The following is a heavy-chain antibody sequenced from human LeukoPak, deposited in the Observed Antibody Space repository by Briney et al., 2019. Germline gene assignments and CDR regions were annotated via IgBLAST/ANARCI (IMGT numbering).Heavy chain of an antibody. Sequence: GRSLRLSCAASGFTFSSYAMHWVRRAPGKGLEWVAVISYDGSNKYYADSAKGRFTISRDNSKNTLYLQMNSLRAEDTAVYYCAKEGITMVRGVTQRYYYYGMDVWGQGTTVTVSS. V-gene: IGHV3-30*18. J-gene: IGHJ6*02. CDR2: ISYDGSNK. CDR3: AKEGITMVRGVTQRYYYYGMDV. CDR1: GFTFSSYA. D-gene: IGHD3-10*01.